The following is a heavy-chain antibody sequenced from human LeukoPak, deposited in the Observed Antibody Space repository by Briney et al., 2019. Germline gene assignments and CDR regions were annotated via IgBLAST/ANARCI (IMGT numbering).Heavy chain of an antibody. CDR2: IYYSGST. Sequence: PSETLSLTCTVSGGSISSSSYSWGWIRQPPGKGLEWIGSIYYSGSTYYNPSFKSRVTISVDTSKNQFSLKLSSVTAADTAVYYCARYYDSSGPYDYWGQGTLVTVSS. D-gene: IGHD3-22*01. CDR3: ARYYDSSGPYDY. J-gene: IGHJ4*02. CDR1: GGSISSSSYS. V-gene: IGHV4-39*01.